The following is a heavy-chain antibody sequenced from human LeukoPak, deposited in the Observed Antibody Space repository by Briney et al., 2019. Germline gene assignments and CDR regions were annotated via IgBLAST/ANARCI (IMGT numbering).Heavy chain of an antibody. CDR2: INPNSGGT. J-gene: IGHJ4*02. CDR3: ARVNYYDSSGYYYV. V-gene: IGHV1-2*02. Sequence: ASVKVSCKASGYTSTGYYMHWVRQAPGQGLEWMGWINPNSGGTNYAQKFQGRVTMTRDTSISTAYMELSRLRSDDTAVYYCARVNYYDSSGYYYVWGQGTLVTVSS. CDR1: GYTSTGYY. D-gene: IGHD3-22*01.